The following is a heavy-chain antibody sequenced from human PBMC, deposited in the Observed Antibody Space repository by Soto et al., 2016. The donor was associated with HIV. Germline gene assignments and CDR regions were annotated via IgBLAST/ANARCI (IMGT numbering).Heavy chain of an antibody. D-gene: IGHD1-26*01. CDR1: GYSINNGYY. CDR3: ARVSGTLVGLRFDY. J-gene: IGHJ4*02. CDR2: IYHTWST. Sequence: QVQLQESGPGLVKPSETLSLTCAVSGYSINNGYYWGWIRQPPGKGLEWIGSIYHTWSTYYNPSLKSRVTMSVDTSKKRVLPEDDLCDRRGHGLLYCARVSGTLVGLRFDYWGQGILVTVSS. V-gene: IGHV4-38-2*01.